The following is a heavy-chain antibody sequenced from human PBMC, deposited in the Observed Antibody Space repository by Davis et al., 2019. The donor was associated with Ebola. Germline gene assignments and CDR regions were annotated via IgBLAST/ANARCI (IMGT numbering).Heavy chain of an antibody. V-gene: IGHV3-30*03. Sequence: GGSLRLSCAASGFTFSSYGMHWVRQAPGKGLEWVAVISFDGSDTYYADSVKGRFTISRDNSKNTLYLQMNSLRAEDTAIYYCAREEGSSRWQNNWFDYWGQGTLVTVSS. J-gene: IGHJ5*01. D-gene: IGHD2-2*01. CDR2: ISFDGSDT. CDR1: GFTFSSYG. CDR3: AREEGSSRWQNNWFDY.